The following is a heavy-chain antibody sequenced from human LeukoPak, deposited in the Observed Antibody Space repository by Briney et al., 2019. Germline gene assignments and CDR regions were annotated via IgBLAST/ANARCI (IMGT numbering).Heavy chain of an antibody. CDR1: GGSISSYY. J-gene: IGHJ6*02. CDR2: IYYTGIT. V-gene: IGHV4-59*08. Sequence: TETLSLTCTVSGGSISSYYWSWIRQPPGKGLEWIGYIYYTGITNYNPSLESRVTISVDTSKNQFSLKLNSVTAADTAVYYCTRHDAVPVIGHGMGVWGQGTTVTVSS. CDR3: TRHDAVPVIGHGMGV. D-gene: IGHD3-16*02.